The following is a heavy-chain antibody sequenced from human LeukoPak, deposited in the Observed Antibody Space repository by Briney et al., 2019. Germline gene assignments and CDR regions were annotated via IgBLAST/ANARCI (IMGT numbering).Heavy chain of an antibody. J-gene: IGHJ3*02. D-gene: IGHD2-2*01. CDR3: ARGYCSSTGCEAFDI. CDR2: IIPIFGTA. Sequence: SVKVSCKASGGTFSSYAISWVRQAPGQGLEWMGGIIPIFGTANYAQKFQGRVTITADKSTSTAYMELSSLRSEDTAVYYCARGYCSSTGCEAFDIWGQGTMVTVSS. CDR1: GGTFSSYA. V-gene: IGHV1-69*06.